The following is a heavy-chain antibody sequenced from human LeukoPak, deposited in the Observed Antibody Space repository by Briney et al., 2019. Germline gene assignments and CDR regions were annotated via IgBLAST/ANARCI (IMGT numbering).Heavy chain of an antibody. CDR3: ARAGGSXVSHSDY. D-gene: IGHD3-10*01. J-gene: IGHJ4*01. CDR2: ISSTSYI. V-gene: IGHV3-21*01. CDR1: GFTFSSYS. Sequence: GGSLRLSCAASGFTFSSYSMNWIRQAPGKGLEWVSSISSTSYIYYADSVKGRFTISKDNAKNSLYLQMNSLRAEDTAVYYCARAGGSXVSHSDYWGXGTXVXVSS.